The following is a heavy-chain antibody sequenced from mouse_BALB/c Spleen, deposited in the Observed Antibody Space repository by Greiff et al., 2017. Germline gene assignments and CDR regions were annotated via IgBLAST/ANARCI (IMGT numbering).Heavy chain of an antibody. Sequence: EVQGVESGPELVKPGASVKISCKASGYSFTGYFMNWVMQSHGKSLEWIGRINPYNGDTFYNQKFKGKATLTVDKSSSTAHMELRSLASEDSAVYYCAREGDYDAVPWFAYWGQGTLVTVSA. CDR3: AREGDYDAVPWFAY. J-gene: IGHJ3*01. CDR1: GYSFTGYF. D-gene: IGHD2-4*01. V-gene: IGHV1-20*02. CDR2: INPYNGDT.